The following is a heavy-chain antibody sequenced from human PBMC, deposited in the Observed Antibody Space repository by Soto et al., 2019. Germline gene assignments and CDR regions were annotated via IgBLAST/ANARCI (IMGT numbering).Heavy chain of an antibody. J-gene: IGHJ1*01. CDR3: AAQRGTTGWSEHFQP. CDR2: IFYSGYT. Sequence: SETLSLTCTVSGGSINSNRYYWAWIRQPPGKGLEWIGSIFYSGYTYYNPSLKSRVTISGDTSKNQFSLKVNSLTAADTAVYNCAAQRGTTGWSEHFQPWGQGTLVTVSS. V-gene: IGHV4-39*01. D-gene: IGHD1-1*01. CDR1: GGSINSNRYY.